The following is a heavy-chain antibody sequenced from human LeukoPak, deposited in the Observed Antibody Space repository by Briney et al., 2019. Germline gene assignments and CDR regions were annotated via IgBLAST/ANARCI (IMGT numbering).Heavy chain of an antibody. D-gene: IGHD2/OR15-2a*01. V-gene: IGHV3-74*03. CDR3: ARDLAGGEYSYDALDL. CDR2: INSDGSKT. CDR1: GFTFSSYW. J-gene: IGHJ3*01. Sequence: PGGSLRLSCEASGFTFSSYWMHWVRQAPGKGLVWVSRINSDGSKTKCADSVKGRVTISRDNAKNKMYLQMDSLRAEDTAVYYCARDLAGGEYSYDALDLWGQGAMVTVSS.